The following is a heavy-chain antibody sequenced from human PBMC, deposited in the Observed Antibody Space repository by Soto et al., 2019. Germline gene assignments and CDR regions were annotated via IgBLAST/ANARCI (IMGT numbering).Heavy chain of an antibody. Sequence: PSETLSLTCAVYGGSFSGYYWNWIRQPPGKGLEWIGEINHSGSTNYNPSLKSRVTISLDTSTSKNQFSLKLRTVTAADTAAYYCARGITMVRGVPIYGMDVWGQGTTVTVSS. D-gene: IGHD3-10*01. CDR1: GGSFSGYY. V-gene: IGHV4-34*01. CDR2: INHSGST. CDR3: ARGITMVRGVPIYGMDV. J-gene: IGHJ6*02.